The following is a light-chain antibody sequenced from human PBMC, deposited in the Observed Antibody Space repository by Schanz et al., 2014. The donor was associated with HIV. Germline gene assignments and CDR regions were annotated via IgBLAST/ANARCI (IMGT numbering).Light chain of an antibody. CDR1: QAVSGGH. Sequence: EIVLTQSPGTLSVSPGDRATLSCTASQAVSGGHLAWYQQRPGQAPRLLIYGASRRATGIPDRFSGSGSGTDFTLTISRLEPEDFAVYYCQQYGSSPRTFGQGTKVEIK. CDR3: QQYGSSPRT. CDR2: GAS. J-gene: IGKJ1*01. V-gene: IGKV3-20*01.